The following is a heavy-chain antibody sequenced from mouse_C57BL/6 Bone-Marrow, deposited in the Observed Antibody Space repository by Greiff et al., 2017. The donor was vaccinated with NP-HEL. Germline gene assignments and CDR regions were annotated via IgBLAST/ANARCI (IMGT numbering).Heavy chain of an antibody. D-gene: IGHD1-1*01. CDR3: ARRGNYYGSSYNFDY. Sequence: EVQLVESGGDLVKPGGSLKLSCAASGFTFSSYGMSWVRQTPDKRLEWVATISSGGSYTYYPDSVKGRFTISRDNAKNTLYLQMSSLKSEDTAMYYCARRGNYYGSSYNFDYWGQGTTLTVSS. CDR1: GFTFSSYG. CDR2: ISSGGSYT. J-gene: IGHJ2*01. V-gene: IGHV5-6*01.